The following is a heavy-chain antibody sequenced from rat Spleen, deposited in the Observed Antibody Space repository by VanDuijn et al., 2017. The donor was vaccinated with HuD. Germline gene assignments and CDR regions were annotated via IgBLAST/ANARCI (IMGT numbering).Heavy chain of an antibody. D-gene: IGHD1-10*01. CDR3: ARLEATYWFAY. Sequence: EVRLQESGPGLVKPSQSLSLTCSVTDYSIASSYRWTWIRKFPGSRLAWMGYIDRAGNTNYNPSLKSRISITRDTSKNQFFLQVNSVTTEDTATYYCARLEATYWFAYWGQGTLVTVSS. CDR2: IDRAGNT. V-gene: IGHV3-3*01. J-gene: IGHJ3*01. CDR1: DYSIASSYR.